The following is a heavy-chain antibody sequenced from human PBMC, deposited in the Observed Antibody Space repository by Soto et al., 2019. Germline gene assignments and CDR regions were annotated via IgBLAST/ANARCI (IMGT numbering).Heavy chain of an antibody. J-gene: IGHJ4*02. Sequence: PGGSLRLSCAASGITLSSYAMSWVRQAPGKGPEWVSGISASGGSTSYADSVKGRFTIYRDNSKNTLYLQMNSRRADDTAVYHCAKGQNSGTYRFYFGYWGQGALVTVSS. D-gene: IGHD1-26*01. CDR2: ISASGGST. V-gene: IGHV3-23*01. CDR1: GITLSSYA. CDR3: AKGQNSGTYRFYFGY.